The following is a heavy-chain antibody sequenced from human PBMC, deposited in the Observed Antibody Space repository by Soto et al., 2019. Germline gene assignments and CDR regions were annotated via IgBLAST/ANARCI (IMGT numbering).Heavy chain of an antibody. Sequence: SETLSLPCTVSGGSISSEYYHWTWIRQAPGKGLEWIGYIHYSGSVHYNPSLQSRLTMSVDTSKNLFSLKLSSVTAADTAVYFCAREDDGGDRDYYGLDVWGQGTTVTVSS. CDR2: IHYSGSV. CDR3: AREDDGGDRDYYGLDV. V-gene: IGHV4-30-4*01. J-gene: IGHJ6*02. D-gene: IGHD2-21*02. CDR1: GGSISSEYYH.